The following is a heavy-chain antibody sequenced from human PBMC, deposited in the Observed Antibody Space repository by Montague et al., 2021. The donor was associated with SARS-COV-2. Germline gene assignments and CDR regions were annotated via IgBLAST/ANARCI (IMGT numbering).Heavy chain of an antibody. D-gene: IGHD3-10*01. CDR3: ARGMIRGVTTPFDY. CDR1: SGSIISSGYY. J-gene: IGHJ4*02. CDR2: IYYSGTT. Sequence: SETLSLTCSVSSGSIISSGYYWGWIRQPPGKELEWIGNIYYSGTTYYNPSLQSRGTISVDTSKNPLSLRLSSVTAADTAVYFCARGMIRGVTTPFDYWGQGSKGTVSS. V-gene: IGHV4-39*02.